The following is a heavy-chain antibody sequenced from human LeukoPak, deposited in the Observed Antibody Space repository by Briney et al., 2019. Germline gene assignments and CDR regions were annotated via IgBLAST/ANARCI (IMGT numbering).Heavy chain of an antibody. D-gene: IGHD3-10*01. CDR2: INHSGST. Sequence: SETLSLTCAVYGGSFSGYYWSWIRQPPGKGLEWIGEINHSGSTNYNPSLKSRVTISVDTSKNQFSLKLSSVTAADTVVYYCARVFRGTRGSDNYYYGMDVWGKGTTVTVSS. J-gene: IGHJ6*04. CDR3: ARVFRGTRGSDNYYYGMDV. CDR1: GGSFSGYY. V-gene: IGHV4-34*01.